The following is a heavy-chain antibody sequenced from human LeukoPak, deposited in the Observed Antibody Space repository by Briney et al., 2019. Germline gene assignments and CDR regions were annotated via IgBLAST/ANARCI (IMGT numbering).Heavy chain of an antibody. J-gene: IGHJ4*02. D-gene: IGHD5-18*01. Sequence: PGGSLRLSCAASGFTFSDYWMSWVRLVPGKGLEWVANIKQDGSEIYYLDSVKGRFTISRDNAKNSQYLQMNSLGVEDTAVYYCAKSEGYIPSYWGQGTLVTVSS. CDR3: AKSEGYIPSY. CDR1: GFTFSDYW. V-gene: IGHV3-7*01. CDR2: IKQDGSEI.